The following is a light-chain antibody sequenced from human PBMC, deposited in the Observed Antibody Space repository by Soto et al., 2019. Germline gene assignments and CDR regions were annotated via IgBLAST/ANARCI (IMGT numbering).Light chain of an antibody. V-gene: IGLV2-11*01. CDR1: SSDVGGYNY. Sequence: QSALTQPRSVSGSPGQSVTISCTGTSSDVGGYNYVSWYQQHPGKAPKLMIYDVSKRPSGVPDRFSGSKSGNTASLTISGLQAEDEADYYCCSYTDIALDVVFGGGTKLTVL. CDR2: DVS. J-gene: IGLJ2*01. CDR3: CSYTDIALDVV.